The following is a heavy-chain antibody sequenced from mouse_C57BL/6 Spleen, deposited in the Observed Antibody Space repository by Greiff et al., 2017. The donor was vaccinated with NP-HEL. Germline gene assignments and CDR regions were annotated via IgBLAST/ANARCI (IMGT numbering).Heavy chain of an antibody. V-gene: IGHV1-50*01. CDR1: GYTFTSYW. D-gene: IGHD2-1*01. CDR2: IDPSDSYT. CDR3: ASGGNYDRY. J-gene: IGHJ2*01. Sequence: QVQLQQPGAELVKPGASVKLSCKASGYTFTSYWMQWVKQRPGQGLEWIGEIDPSDSYTNYNQKFKGKATLTLDTSSSTAYMQLSSLTSEDSAVYYCASGGNYDRYWGQGTTLTVSS.